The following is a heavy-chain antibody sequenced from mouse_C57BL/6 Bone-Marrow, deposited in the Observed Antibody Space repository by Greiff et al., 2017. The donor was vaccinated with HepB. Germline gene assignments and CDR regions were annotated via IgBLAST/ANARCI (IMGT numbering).Heavy chain of an antibody. V-gene: IGHV5-15*01. D-gene: IGHD1-1*01. J-gene: IGHJ3*01. CDR2: ISNLAYSI. CDR3: AYGSSPWFAY. CDR1: GFTFSDYG. Sequence: EVQLQQSGGGLVQPGGSLKLSCAASGFTFSDYGMAWVRQAPRKGPEWVAFISNLAYSIYYADTVTGRFTISREYAKNTLYLEMSSLRSEDTAMYYCAYGSSPWFAYWGQGTLVTVSA.